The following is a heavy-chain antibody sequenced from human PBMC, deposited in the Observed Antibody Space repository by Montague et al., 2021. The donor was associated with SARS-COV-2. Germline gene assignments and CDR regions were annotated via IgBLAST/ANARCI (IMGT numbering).Heavy chain of an antibody. J-gene: IGHJ5*02. CDR2: IYYSGGI. CDR3: ARAVSVRSAVNWFDP. Sequence: SETLSLTCTVSGGSMSDHYWTWIRQPPGKGLEWLAYIYYSGGINYNASXXSRVTMSVGTSKNQFSLKLTSVTAADTAVYYCARAVSVRSAVNWFDPWGQGTLVTVSS. D-gene: IGHD3-10*01. CDR1: GGSMSDHY. V-gene: IGHV4-59*11.